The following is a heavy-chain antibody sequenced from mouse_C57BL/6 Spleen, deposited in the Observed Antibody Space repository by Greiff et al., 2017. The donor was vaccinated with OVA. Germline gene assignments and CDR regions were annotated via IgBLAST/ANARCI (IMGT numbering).Heavy chain of an antibody. CDR3: ARSGDYYSNYGGAMDY. J-gene: IGHJ4*01. D-gene: IGHD2-5*01. Sequence: VQLQQSGAELVKPGASVKLSCKASGYTFTSYWMHWVKQRPGQGLEWIGMIHPNSGSTNYNEKFKSKATLTVDKSSSTAYMQLSSLTSEDSAVYYCARSGDYYSNYGGAMDYWGQGTSVTVSS. CDR2: IHPNSGST. V-gene: IGHV1-64*01. CDR1: GYTFTSYW.